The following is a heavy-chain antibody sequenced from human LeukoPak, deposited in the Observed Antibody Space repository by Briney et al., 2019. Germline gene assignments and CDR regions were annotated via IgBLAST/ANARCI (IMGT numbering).Heavy chain of an antibody. CDR1: GFTFSNCW. CDR2: IKQDGSEK. CDR3: ASRGPYDSSGYYMGSFDY. Sequence: GGSLRLSCAASGFTFSNCWMSWVRQAPGKGLEWVANIKQDGSEKYYVDSVKGRFTISRDNAKNSLYLQMNSLRAEDTAVYYCASRGPYDSSGYYMGSFDYWGQGTLVTVSS. J-gene: IGHJ4*02. D-gene: IGHD3-22*01. V-gene: IGHV3-7*01.